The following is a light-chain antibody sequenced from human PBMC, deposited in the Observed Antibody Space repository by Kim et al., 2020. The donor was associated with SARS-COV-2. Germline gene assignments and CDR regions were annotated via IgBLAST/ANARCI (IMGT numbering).Light chain of an antibody. Sequence: PGGTVTLTGGSSTGAVTSGHYPYWFQQNPGQAPRTLIYHTSNKQSWTPARFSGSLVGGKAALTLSGAQPEDEAEYYCLLSYRGARVFGGGTKLTVL. V-gene: IGLV7-46*01. CDR3: LLSYRGARV. J-gene: IGLJ3*02. CDR1: TGAVTSGHY. CDR2: HTS.